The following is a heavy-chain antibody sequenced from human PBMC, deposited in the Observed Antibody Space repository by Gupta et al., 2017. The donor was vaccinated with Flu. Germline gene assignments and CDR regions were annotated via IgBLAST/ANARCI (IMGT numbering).Heavy chain of an antibody. V-gene: IGHV4-4*02. D-gene: IGHD1-1*01. CDR3: AGPACTTGKTGMEV. CDR2: IYHSGRT. Sequence: HVQLPESGPVLVKPSGTLSLTCAVSGGSISSSNWWSWVRQPPGKGLEGFGEIYHSGRTNDNPAIKGRVTIAVDKSKNQFALKLSSVIAEEMAVYYWAGPACTTGKTGMEVWGQGTTVTVSS. J-gene: IGHJ6*02. CDR1: GGSISSSNW.